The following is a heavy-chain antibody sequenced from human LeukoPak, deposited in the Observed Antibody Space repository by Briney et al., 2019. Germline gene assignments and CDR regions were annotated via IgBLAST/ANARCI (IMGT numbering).Heavy chain of an antibody. CDR1: GYTFTSYG. Sequence: SVKVSCKASGYTFTSYGISWVRQAPGQGLEWMGGIIPIFGTANYAQKFQGRVTITADESTSTAYMELSSLRSEDTAVYYCARDSRSWDIVVVPNGWWFDPWGQGTLVTVSS. CDR3: ARDSRSWDIVVVPNGWWFDP. D-gene: IGHD2-2*01. V-gene: IGHV1-69*13. J-gene: IGHJ5*02. CDR2: IIPIFGTA.